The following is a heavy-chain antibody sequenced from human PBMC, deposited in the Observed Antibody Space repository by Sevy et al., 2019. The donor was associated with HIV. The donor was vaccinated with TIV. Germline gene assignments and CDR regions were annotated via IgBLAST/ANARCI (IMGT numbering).Heavy chain of an antibody. Sequence: GGSLRPSCSASGFNISPYALHWVRQTPGKGLQWLAVISKDGTNKDYADFVKGRFSLSNDNSKNTLYLQMSNLRPEDTAVYYCAKEGYYYDSHSADWFDPWGQGTLVTVSS. J-gene: IGHJ5*02. CDR1: GFNISPYA. CDR3: AKEGYYYDSHSADWFDP. D-gene: IGHD3-22*01. V-gene: IGHV3-30*04. CDR2: ISKDGTNK.